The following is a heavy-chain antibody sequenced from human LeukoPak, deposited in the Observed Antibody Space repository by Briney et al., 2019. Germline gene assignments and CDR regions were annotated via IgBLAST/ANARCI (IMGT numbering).Heavy chain of an antibody. CDR2: RWFDGSNI. V-gene: IGHV3-33*01. CDR1: GFNFSSYG. Sequence: PGGSLRLSCAASGFNFSSYGMHWVRQAPGKGLEWVTSRWFDGSNIHYADSVKGRVIISRDNSKSALYLQMNSLRAEDTAIYYCARDSLPMAVTGPFDHWGQGALVTVSS. D-gene: IGHD6-19*01. J-gene: IGHJ4*02. CDR3: ARDSLPMAVTGPFDH.